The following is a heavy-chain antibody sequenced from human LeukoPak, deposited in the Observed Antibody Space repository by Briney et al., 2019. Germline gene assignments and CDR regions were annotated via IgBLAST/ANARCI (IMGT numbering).Heavy chain of an antibody. CDR3: ARGQSWYISSLPDY. CDR2: IYYSGST. CDR1: GGSISSYY. V-gene: IGHV4-59*01. D-gene: IGHD6-13*01. J-gene: IGHJ4*02. Sequence: SETLSLTCTVSGGSISSYYWSWIRQPPGKGLEWIGYIYYSGSTNYNPSLKSRVTISVDTFKNQFSLKLSSVTAADTAVYYCARGQSWYISSLPDYWGQGTLVTVSS.